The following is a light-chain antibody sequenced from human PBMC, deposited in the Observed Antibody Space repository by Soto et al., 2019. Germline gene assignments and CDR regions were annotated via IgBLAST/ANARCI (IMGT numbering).Light chain of an antibody. CDR2: DDN. J-gene: IGLJ1*01. V-gene: IGLV1-51*01. CDR3: ATWDDSLFGHV. CDR1: SSNIGGNS. Sequence: QSVLTQPPSVSAAPGQKVTISCSGSSSNIGGNSVSWYQQLPGTAPKLLIYDDNKRPSGIPDRFSASKSGTSASLAISGLQSEDEADYYCATWDDSLFGHVFGTGTKVTVL.